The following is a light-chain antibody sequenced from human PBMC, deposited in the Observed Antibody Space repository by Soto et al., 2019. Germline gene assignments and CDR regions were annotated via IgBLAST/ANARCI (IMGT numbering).Light chain of an antibody. V-gene: IGKV3-11*01. CDR3: LQRSGWPWT. CDR1: QSVSSY. Sequence: ESVLTQSPATLSLSPGERATLSCRASQSVSSYLAWYQQKPGQAPRLLIYDASNRATDIPARFSGSGSGTDFPLTISSLEPEDFAVYYCLQRSGWPWTFGQGTRVEI. J-gene: IGKJ1*01. CDR2: DAS.